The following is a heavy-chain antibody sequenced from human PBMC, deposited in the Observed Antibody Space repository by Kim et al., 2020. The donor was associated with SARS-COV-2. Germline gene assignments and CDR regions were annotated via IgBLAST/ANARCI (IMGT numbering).Heavy chain of an antibody. CDR2: IYHSGNT. V-gene: IGHV4-59*02. Sequence: SETLSLTCSVSGGSVRTYQLTWIRQSPGKGLEWIGYIYHSGNTNYNPSLKNRVTMSVDTSKNQFSLKLNSVTAADTAFYYCARGDSYGPDYWGQGALVTV. D-gene: IGHD5-18*01. J-gene: IGHJ4*02. CDR3: ARGDSYGPDY. CDR1: GGSVRTYQ.